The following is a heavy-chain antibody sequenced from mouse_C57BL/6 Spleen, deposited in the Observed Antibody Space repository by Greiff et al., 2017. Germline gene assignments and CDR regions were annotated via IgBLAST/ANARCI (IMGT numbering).Heavy chain of an antibody. J-gene: IGHJ3*01. D-gene: IGHD4-1*01. CDR2: ISSGSSTI. CDR1: GFTFSDYG. CDR3: ARELGSWFAY. V-gene: IGHV5-17*01. Sequence: EVMLVESGGGLVKPGGSLKLSCAASGFTFSDYGMHWVRQAPEKGLEWVAYISSGSSTIYYADTVKGRFTISRDNAKNTLFLQMTSLRSEDTAMYHCARELGSWFAYWGQGTLVTVSA.